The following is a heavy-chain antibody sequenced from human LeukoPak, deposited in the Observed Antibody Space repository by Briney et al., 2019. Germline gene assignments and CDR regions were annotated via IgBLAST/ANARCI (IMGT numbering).Heavy chain of an antibody. CDR2: IYYSGST. V-gene: IGHV4-59*01. CDR1: GGSISSYY. CDR3: ARFPPVSAVGWYYFDY. J-gene: IGHJ4*02. D-gene: IGHD6-19*01. Sequence: SETLSLTCTVSGGSISSYYWSWIRQPPGPGLEWIGYIYYSGSTNYNPSLKSRVTISVDTSKNQFSLKLSSVTAADTAVYYRARFPPVSAVGWYYFDYWGQGTLVTVTS.